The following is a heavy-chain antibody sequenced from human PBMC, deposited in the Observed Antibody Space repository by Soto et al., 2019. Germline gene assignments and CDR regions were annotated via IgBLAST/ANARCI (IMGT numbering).Heavy chain of an antibody. V-gene: IGHV1-69*08. J-gene: IGHJ4*02. CDR2: IIPILGIA. CDR3: AREGLVVATNHYDY. CDR1: GGTFSSYT. Sequence: QVQLVQSGAEVKKPGSSVKVSCKASGGTFSSYTISWVRQAPGQGLEWMGRIIPILGIANYAQKFQGRVTFTADKSTSTAYMELSSLRSEDTDVYYCAREGLVVATNHYDYWGKVTLVTVSS. D-gene: IGHD2-15*01.